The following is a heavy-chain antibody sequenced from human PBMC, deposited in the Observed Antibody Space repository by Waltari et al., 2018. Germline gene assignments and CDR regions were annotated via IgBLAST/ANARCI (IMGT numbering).Heavy chain of an antibody. D-gene: IGHD2-15*01. J-gene: IGHJ4*02. Sequence: QVQLVQSGAAVQKPGASVQVSCTASGYTFTDYDMHWVRQAPGQGLEWMGWINPNSGGTNYAQKFQGRVTMTRDTSISTAYMELSRLRSDDTAVYYCARVRGGHYSFDYWGQGTLVTVSS. CDR2: INPNSGGT. CDR1: GYTFTDYD. CDR3: ARVRGGHYSFDY. V-gene: IGHV1-2*02.